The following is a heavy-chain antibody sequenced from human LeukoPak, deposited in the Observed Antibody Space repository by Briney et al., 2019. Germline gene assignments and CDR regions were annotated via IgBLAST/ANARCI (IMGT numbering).Heavy chain of an antibody. CDR2: ITPIFGTA. Sequence: ASVKVSCKASGGTFSSYAISWVRQAPGQGLEWMGGITPIFGTANYAQKFQGRVTITTDESTSTAYMELSSLRSEDTAVYYCARELTGEYFDYWGQGTLVTVSS. J-gene: IGHJ4*02. D-gene: IGHD7-27*01. CDR3: ARELTGEYFDY. V-gene: IGHV1-69*05. CDR1: GGTFSSYA.